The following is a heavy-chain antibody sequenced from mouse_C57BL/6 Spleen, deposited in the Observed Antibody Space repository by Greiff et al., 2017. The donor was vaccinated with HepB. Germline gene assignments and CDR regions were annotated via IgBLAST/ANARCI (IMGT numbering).Heavy chain of an antibody. V-gene: IGHV1-69*01. CDR3: ARRGYSNSLFDY. Sequence: QVQLQQPGAELVMPGASVKLSCKASGYTFTSYWMHWVKQRPGQGLEWIGEIDPSDSYTNYNQKFKGKSTLTVDKSSSTAYMQLSSLTSEDSAVYYCARRGYSNSLFDYWGQGTTLTVSS. CDR1: GYTFTSYW. J-gene: IGHJ2*01. D-gene: IGHD2-5*01. CDR2: IDPSDSYT.